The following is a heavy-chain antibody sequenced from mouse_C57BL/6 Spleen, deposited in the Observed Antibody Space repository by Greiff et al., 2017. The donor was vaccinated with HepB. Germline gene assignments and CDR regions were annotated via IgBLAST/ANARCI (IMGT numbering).Heavy chain of an antibody. V-gene: IGHV1-54*01. CDR2: INPGSGGT. J-gene: IGHJ3*01. CDR3: AREGYDYDGAWFAY. Sequence: QVQLQQSGAELVRLGTSVKVSCKASGYAFTNYLIEWVKQRPGQGLEWIGVINPGSGGTNYNEKFKGKATLTADKSSSTAYMQLSSLTSEDSAVYFCAREGYDYDGAWFAYWGQGTLVTVSA. D-gene: IGHD2-4*01. CDR1: GYAFTNYL.